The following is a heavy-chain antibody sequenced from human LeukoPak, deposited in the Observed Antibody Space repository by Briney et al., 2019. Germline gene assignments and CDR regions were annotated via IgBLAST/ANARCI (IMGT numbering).Heavy chain of an antibody. Sequence: GGSLRLSCAASGFTFSSYAMSWVRQAPGKGLEWVSAISGSGGSTYYADSVRGRFTISRDNSKNTLYLQMNSLRAEDTAVYYCAKGRDWNYREAFDYWGQGTLVTVSS. CDR1: GFTFSSYA. D-gene: IGHD1-7*01. V-gene: IGHV3-23*01. CDR2: ISGSGGST. J-gene: IGHJ4*02. CDR3: AKGRDWNYREAFDY.